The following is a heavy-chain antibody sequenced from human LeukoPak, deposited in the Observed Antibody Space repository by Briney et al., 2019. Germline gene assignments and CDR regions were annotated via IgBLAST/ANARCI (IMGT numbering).Heavy chain of an antibody. CDR3: ASRMLYYYGSGRALGFDY. V-gene: IGHV4-4*02. CDR2: INHSGST. D-gene: IGHD3-10*01. Sequence: SETLSLTCAVSGGSISSSNWWSWVRQPPGKGLEWIGEINHSGSTNYNPSLKSRVTISVDTSKNQFSLKPSSVTAADTAVYYCASRMLYYYGSGRALGFDYWGQGTLVTVSS. CDR1: GGSISSSNW. J-gene: IGHJ4*02.